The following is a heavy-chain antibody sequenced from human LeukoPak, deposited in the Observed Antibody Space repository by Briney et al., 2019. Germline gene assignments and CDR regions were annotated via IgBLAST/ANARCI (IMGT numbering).Heavy chain of an antibody. D-gene: IGHD3-10*02. CDR2: ISVSGGTT. J-gene: IGHJ4*02. Sequence: GGSLRLSCAASGFTFSSYAMSWVRQAPGKGLEWVSGISVSGGTTYYADSVKGRFTISRDNSKNTLDLQMDSLRPEDTAVYFCATHHVLWGQGTLVIVSS. CDR3: ATHHVL. CDR1: GFTFSSYA. V-gene: IGHV3-23*01.